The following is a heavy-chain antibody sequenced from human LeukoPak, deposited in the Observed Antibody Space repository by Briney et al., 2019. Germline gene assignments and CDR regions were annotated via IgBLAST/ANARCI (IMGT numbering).Heavy chain of an antibody. CDR3: VKGSQVVYSPAFDY. J-gene: IGHJ4*02. V-gene: IGHV3-64D*06. CDR2: IGTNGIST. Sequence: GGSLRLSCTVSGLTFSTYAMHWVRQAPGKGLEYVSAIGTNGISTYYAGAVRDRFIISRDNSKNTLYLQMTSLRAEDTAVYYCVKGSQVVYSPAFDYWGQGTLVTVSS. D-gene: IGHD2-2*01. CDR1: GLTFSTYA.